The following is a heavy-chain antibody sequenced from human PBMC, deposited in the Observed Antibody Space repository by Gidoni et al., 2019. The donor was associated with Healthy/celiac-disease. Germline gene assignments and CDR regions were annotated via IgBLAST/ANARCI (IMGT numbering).Heavy chain of an antibody. D-gene: IGHD3-22*01. CDR2: ISGSGGST. J-gene: IGHJ4*02. Sequence: SYAMSWVRQAPGKGLEWVSAISGSGGSTYYADSVKGRFTISRDNSKNTLYLQMNSLRAEDTAVYYCAKGGQDSSGYYYGYWGQGTLVTVSS. CDR1: SYA. V-gene: IGHV3-23*01. CDR3: AKGGQDSSGYYYGY.